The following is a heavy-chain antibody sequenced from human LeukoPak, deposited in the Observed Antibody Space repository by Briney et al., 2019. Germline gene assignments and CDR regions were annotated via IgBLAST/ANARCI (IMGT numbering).Heavy chain of an antibody. CDR3: ARPIYGQDAFDI. D-gene: IGHD4-17*01. CDR2: IYYSGST. CDR1: GGSISSYY. V-gene: IGHV4-59*01. Sequence: SETLSLTCTVSGGSISSYYWSWIRQPPGKGLGWIGYIYYSGSTNYNPSLKSRVTISVDTSKNQFSLKLSSVTAADTAVYYCARPIYGQDAFDIWGQGTMVTVSS. J-gene: IGHJ3*02.